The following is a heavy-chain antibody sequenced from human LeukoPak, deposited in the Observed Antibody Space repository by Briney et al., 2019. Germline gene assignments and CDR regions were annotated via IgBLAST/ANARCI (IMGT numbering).Heavy chain of an antibody. Sequence: GASVKVSCKASGYTFTGYYMHWVRQAPGQGLEWMGWINPNSGGTNYAQKFQGRVTMTRDTSISTAYMELSRLRSDDTAVYYCARSSDFWSDFFHFDYWGQGTLVTVSS. V-gene: IGHV1-2*02. CDR1: GYTFTGYY. D-gene: IGHD3-3*01. CDR2: INPNSGGT. CDR3: ARSSDFWSDFFHFDY. J-gene: IGHJ4*02.